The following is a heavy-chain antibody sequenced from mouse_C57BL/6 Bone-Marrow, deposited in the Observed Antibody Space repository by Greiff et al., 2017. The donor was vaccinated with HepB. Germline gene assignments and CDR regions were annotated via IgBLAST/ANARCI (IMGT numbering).Heavy chain of an antibody. CDR1: GFTFSDYY. CDR3: ARHGRITTVVYWYFDV. D-gene: IGHD1-1*01. J-gene: IGHJ1*03. Sequence: EVMLVESGGGLVQPGGSLKLSCAASGFTFSDYYMYWVRQTPEKRLEWVAYISNGGGSTYYPDTVKGRFTISRDNAKNTLYLQMSRLKSEDTAMYYCARHGRITTVVYWYFDVWGTGTTVTVSS. CDR2: ISNGGGST. V-gene: IGHV5-12*01.